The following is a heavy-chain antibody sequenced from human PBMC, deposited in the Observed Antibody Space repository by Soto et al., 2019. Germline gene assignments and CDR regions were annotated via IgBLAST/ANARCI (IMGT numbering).Heavy chain of an antibody. CDR2: IYPGDSDL. Sequence: EVQLVQSGLEVKKPGESLKISCQAYGYSFTKSWIGWVRQMPVKGLEWMGIIYPGDSDLRYGPSVQGQVTISADKSISTAYMQWSTLKASDTAMYYCARRGLDDSFDIWGQGTLVTVS. CDR1: GYSFTKSW. D-gene: IGHD3-3*01. V-gene: IGHV5-51*03. J-gene: IGHJ3*02. CDR3: ARRGLDDSFDI.